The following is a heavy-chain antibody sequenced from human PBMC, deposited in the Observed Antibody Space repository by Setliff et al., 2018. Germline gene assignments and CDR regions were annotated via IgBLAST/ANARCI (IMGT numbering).Heavy chain of an antibody. CDR3: RFWSGYYKNDY. D-gene: IGHD3-3*01. CDR2: LYRTANT. J-gene: IGHJ4*02. V-gene: IGHV4-38-2*01. CDR1: GHSIDSDSY. Sequence: SETLSLTCAVSGHSIDSDSYWGWIRQSPGKGLEWIGSLYRTANTYYNPAVRSRVTISPDTSKKQLSLKLSTVTAADTAVYYCRFWSGYYKNDYWGQGTLVTVSS.